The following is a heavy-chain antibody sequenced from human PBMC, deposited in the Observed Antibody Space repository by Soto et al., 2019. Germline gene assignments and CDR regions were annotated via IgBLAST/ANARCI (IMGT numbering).Heavy chain of an antibody. CDR3: AGEDQLLYYYYYGMDV. CDR1: GGTFSSYA. Sequence: QVQLVQSGAEVKKPGSSVKVSCKASGGTFSSYAISWVRQAPGQGLEWMGGIIPIFGTANYAQKFQGRVTMTADDSTSTAYMELSSLRSEDTAVYDCAGEDQLLYYYYYGMDVWGQGTTVPVS. J-gene: IGHJ6*02. V-gene: IGHV1-69*01. D-gene: IGHD2-2*02. CDR2: IIPIFGTA.